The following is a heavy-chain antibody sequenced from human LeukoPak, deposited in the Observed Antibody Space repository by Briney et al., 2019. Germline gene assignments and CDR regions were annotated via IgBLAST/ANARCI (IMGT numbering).Heavy chain of an antibody. V-gene: IGHV3-20*04. CDR1: GFTFDDYA. CDR3: ARDRRDFSNNTYKYYMDV. D-gene: IGHD4-11*01. CDR2: INWNGGSS. J-gene: IGHJ6*03. Sequence: GGSLRLSCAASGFTFDDYAMSWVRQAPGKGLEWVSGINWNGGSSYYADSVKGRITISRDNAKNSLYLQMNSLRAEDTALYYCARDRRDFSNNTYKYYMDVWGQGTPVTVSS.